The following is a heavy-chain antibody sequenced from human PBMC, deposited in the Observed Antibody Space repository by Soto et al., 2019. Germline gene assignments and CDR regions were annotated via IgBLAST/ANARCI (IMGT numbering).Heavy chain of an antibody. V-gene: IGHV3-21*01. CDR3: ARVVYYDNSGYSY. CDR2: ISGSSSYI. Sequence: GGSLRLSCAASGFTFSSYSMNWVRQAPGKGLEWVSSISGSSSYIYYADSVKGRFTISRDNAKNSVYLQMNSLRAEDTAVYYCARVVYYDNSGYSYWGQGTLVTVSS. D-gene: IGHD3-22*01. CDR1: GFTFSSYS. J-gene: IGHJ4*02.